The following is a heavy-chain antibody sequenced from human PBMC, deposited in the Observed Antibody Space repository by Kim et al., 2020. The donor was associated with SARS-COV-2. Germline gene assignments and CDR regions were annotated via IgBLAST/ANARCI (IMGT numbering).Heavy chain of an antibody. D-gene: IGHD2-21*01. CDR3: ARAGDAVYYYGMDV. Sequence: QKFQGRVTMTRDTSTSTVYMELSSLRSEDTAVYYCARAGDAVYYYGMDVWGQGTTVTVSS. J-gene: IGHJ6*02. V-gene: IGHV1-46*01.